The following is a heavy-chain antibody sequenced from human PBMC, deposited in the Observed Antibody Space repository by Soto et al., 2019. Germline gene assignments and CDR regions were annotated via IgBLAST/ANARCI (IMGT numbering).Heavy chain of an antibody. Sequence: QVQLVESGGGVVQPGRSLRLSCAASGFTFSSYGMHWVRQAPGKGLEWVAVISYDGTKKYYADSVKGRFTISRDNSNTLYLQMNSLRGEDTAVYYCARERVEYGDYQFYGIDVWGQGTTVTVSS. CDR3: ARERVEYGDYQFYGIDV. CDR2: ISYDGTKK. D-gene: IGHD2-15*01. V-gene: IGHV3-30*03. J-gene: IGHJ6*02. CDR1: GFTFSSYG.